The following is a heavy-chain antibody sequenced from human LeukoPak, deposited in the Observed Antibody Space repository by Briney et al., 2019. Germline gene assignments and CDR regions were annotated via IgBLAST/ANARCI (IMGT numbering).Heavy chain of an antibody. CDR2: IYHSGST. J-gene: IGHJ4*02. Sequence: SETLSLTCTVSGYSISSGYYWGWIRQPPGKGLEWIGSIYHSGSTYYNPSLKSRVTISVDTSKNQFSLKLSSVTAADTAVYYCARTFDYWGQGTLVTVSS. CDR3: ARTFDY. CDR1: GYSISSGYY. V-gene: IGHV4-38-2*02.